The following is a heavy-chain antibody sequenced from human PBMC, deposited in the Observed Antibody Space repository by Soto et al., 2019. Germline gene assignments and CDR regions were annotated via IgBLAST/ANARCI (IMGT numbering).Heavy chain of an antibody. D-gene: IGHD3-10*01. CDR1: GFTFSNYV. V-gene: IGHV3-23*01. CDR2: ISGSGDNT. J-gene: IGHJ4*02. Sequence: LGGSLRLSCAASGFTFSNYVMSWVRQAPGKGLEWVSSISGSGDNTYYADSVKGRFTISRDNSKNTLFLQMNSLRAKETALYYCANLTLFLALGFEYWGKETLVTVSS. CDR3: ANLTLFLALGFEY.